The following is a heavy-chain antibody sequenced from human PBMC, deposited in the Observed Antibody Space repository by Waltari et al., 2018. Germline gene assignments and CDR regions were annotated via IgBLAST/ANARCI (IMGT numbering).Heavy chain of an antibody. CDR1: GFPFHTNT. CDR2: ISSTSSDI. J-gene: IGHJ6*02. V-gene: IGHV3-21*02. D-gene: IGHD6-13*01. Sequence: EVQLVESGGGLVKPGGSLGLACAAPGFPFHTNTMNWVRQAPGKGLEWVSSISSTSSDIYYADSVKGRFTISRDNAKSSLYLQLNSLRAEDTAVYYCAGGYSSYYGMDVWGQGTTVTVSS. CDR3: AGGYSSYYGMDV.